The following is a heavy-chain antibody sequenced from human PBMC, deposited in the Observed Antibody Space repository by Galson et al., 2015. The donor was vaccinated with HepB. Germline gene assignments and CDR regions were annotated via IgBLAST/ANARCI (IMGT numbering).Heavy chain of an antibody. V-gene: IGHV3-33*08. CDR3: ARGSRGWIWFGEFLFDY. D-gene: IGHD3-10*01. Sequence: SLRLSCAASGFTFSSYGMHWVRQAPGKGLEWVEVIWYDGSNKYYADSVKGRFTISRDNSKNTLYLQMNSLRAEDTAVYYCARGSRGWIWFGEFLFDYWGQGTLVTVSS. CDR2: IWYDGSNK. J-gene: IGHJ4*02. CDR1: GFTFSSYG.